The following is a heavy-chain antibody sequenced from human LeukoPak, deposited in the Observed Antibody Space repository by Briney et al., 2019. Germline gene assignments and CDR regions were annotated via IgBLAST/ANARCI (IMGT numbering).Heavy chain of an antibody. V-gene: IGHV4-4*07. J-gene: IGHJ5*02. CDR2: IYTSGST. CDR1: GGSISSYY. D-gene: IGHD6-13*01. CDR3: ARDVIAAARTNWFDP. Sequence: SETLSLTCTVSGGSISSYYWSWIRQPAGKGLVWIGRIYTSGSTNYNPSLKSRVTMSVDTSKNQFSLKLSSVTAADTAVYYCARDVIAAARTNWFDPWGQGTLVTVSS.